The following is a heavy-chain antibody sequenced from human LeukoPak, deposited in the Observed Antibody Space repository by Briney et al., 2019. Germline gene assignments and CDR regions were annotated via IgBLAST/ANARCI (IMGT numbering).Heavy chain of an antibody. Sequence: SETLSLTCAVYGGSFSGYYWGWIRQPPGKGLQWIGEITHNGYTNYNPALKSRVTISVDTSKNEFSLKVSSVTAADMAIYYCAASGGPINWFDPWGQGTLVTVSS. J-gene: IGHJ5*02. CDR3: AASGGPINWFDP. V-gene: IGHV4-34*01. D-gene: IGHD3-10*01. CDR1: GGSFSGYY. CDR2: ITHNGYT.